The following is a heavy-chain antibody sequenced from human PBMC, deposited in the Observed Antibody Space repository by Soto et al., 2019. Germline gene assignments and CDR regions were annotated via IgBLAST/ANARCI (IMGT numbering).Heavy chain of an antibody. J-gene: IGHJ4*02. Sequence: QVQLQESGPGLVKPSDTLSLTCAVSGYSISSSNWWGWIRQPPGKVLEWIGYIYYSGTTYYNPSLKSRVTMSVDTSKHQFSLKLSSVTAVDTAGYYCAGGEIQGPSAYCGQGTLGTVSS. CDR1: GYSISSSNW. CDR2: IYYSGTT. D-gene: IGHD1-26*01. CDR3: AGGEIQGPSAY. V-gene: IGHV4-28*03.